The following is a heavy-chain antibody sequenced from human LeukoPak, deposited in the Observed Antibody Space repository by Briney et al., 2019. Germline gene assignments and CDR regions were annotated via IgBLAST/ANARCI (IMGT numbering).Heavy chain of an antibody. CDR1: GGSFSGYY. J-gene: IGHJ5*02. CDR2: INHSGST. Sequence: SETLSLTCAVYGGSFSGYYWSWIRHPPGKGLESIGEINHSGSTNYNPSLKSRVTISVDTSKNQFSLKLSSVTAADTAVYYCARSSPWDNWFDPWGQGTLVTVSS. CDR3: ARSSPWDNWFDP. V-gene: IGHV4-34*01. D-gene: IGHD1-26*01.